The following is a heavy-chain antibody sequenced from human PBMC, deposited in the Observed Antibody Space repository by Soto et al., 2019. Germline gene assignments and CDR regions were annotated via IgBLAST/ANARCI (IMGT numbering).Heavy chain of an antibody. J-gene: IGHJ4*02. CDR1: GFTFSSYS. D-gene: IGHD4-17*01. CDR3: ARDVIYGDYYDY. CDR2: ISSSSSYI. V-gene: IGHV3-21*01. Sequence: GGSLRLSCAASGFTFSSYSMNWVRQAPGKGLEWVSSISSSSSYIYYADSVKGRFTISRDNAKNSLYLQMNSLRAEDTAVYYCARDVIYGDYYDYWGQGTLVTVSS.